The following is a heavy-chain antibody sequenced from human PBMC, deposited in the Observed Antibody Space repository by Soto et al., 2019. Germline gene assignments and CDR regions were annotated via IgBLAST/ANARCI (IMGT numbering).Heavy chain of an antibody. J-gene: IGHJ6*02. Sequence: GGSLRLSCAASGFTFSSFHMNWVRQAPGRGLEWVAYITSSSDTIYYSDSVKGRFTISRDNGKNSLFLQMNSLRDEDTAVYYCARVVVVIPPGYYYAMDFRAQGTTVTVSS. CDR3: ARVVVVIPPGYYYAMDF. CDR2: ITSSSDTI. CDR1: GFTFSSFH. D-gene: IGHD3-22*01. V-gene: IGHV3-48*02.